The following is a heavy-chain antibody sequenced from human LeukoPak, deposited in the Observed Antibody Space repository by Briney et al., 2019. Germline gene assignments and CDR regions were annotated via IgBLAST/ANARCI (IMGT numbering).Heavy chain of an antibody. CDR3: AKDQGGAIDY. Sequence: GGSLRLSCAASGLTFSSYGMHWVRQAPGKGLEWVAFIRYDGSNKYYADSVKGRFTISRDNSKNTLYLQMNSLRAEDTAVYYCAKDQGGAIDYWGQGTLVTVSS. D-gene: IGHD3-16*01. CDR2: IRYDGSNK. V-gene: IGHV3-30*02. J-gene: IGHJ4*02. CDR1: GLTFSSYG.